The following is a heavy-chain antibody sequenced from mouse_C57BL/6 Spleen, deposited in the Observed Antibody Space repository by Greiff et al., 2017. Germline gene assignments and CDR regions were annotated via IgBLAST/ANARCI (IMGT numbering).Heavy chain of an antibody. D-gene: IGHD1-1*01. J-gene: IGHJ4*01. CDR1: GYTFTDYN. V-gene: IGHV1-18*01. Sequence: EVKLVESGPELVKPGASVKIPCKASGYTFTDYNMDWVKQSHGKSLEWIGDINPNNGGTIYNQKFKGKATLTVDKSSSTAYMELRSLTSEDTAVYYCARYGTTVMDYWGQGTSVTVSS. CDR2: INPNNGGT. CDR3: ARYGTTVMDY.